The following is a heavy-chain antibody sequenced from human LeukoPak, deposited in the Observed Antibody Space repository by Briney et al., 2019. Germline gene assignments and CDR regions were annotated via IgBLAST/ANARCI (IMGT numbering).Heavy chain of an antibody. J-gene: IGHJ4*02. CDR1: GFTFSSYS. CDR3: AREPLDY. CDR2: IGSRSSTI. V-gene: IGHV3-48*04. Sequence: GGSLRLSCAASGFTFSSYSMNWVRQAPGKGLEWVSYIGSRSSTIYYADSVKGRFTISRDNAKNSLYLQMNSLRAEDTAVCYCAREPLDYWGQGTLVTVSS.